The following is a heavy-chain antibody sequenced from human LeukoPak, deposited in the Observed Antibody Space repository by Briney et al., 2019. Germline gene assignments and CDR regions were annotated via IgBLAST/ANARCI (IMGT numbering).Heavy chain of an antibody. Sequence: GGSLRLSCAASGLTFSDAWMSWVRQAPRKGLEWVGLVKSKPNGGTTDYTAPVKGRFTISRDDSKNTVYLQMNSLKTEDTAVYYCVGDYLGHWGQGTLVTVSS. CDR2: VKSKPNGGTT. J-gene: IGHJ4*02. D-gene: IGHD3-16*01. CDR3: VGDYLGH. V-gene: IGHV3-15*01. CDR1: GLTFSDAW.